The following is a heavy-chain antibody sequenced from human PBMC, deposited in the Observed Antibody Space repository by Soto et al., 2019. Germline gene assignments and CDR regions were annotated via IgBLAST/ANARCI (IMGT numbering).Heavy chain of an antibody. J-gene: IGHJ4*02. CDR1: GYTFTSYA. CDR2: INAGNGNT. D-gene: IGHD2-15*01. CDR3: ARALEDIVVVVAAEKYFDY. Sequence: ASVKVSCKXSGYTFTSYAMHWVRQAPGQRLEWMGWINAGNGNTKYSQKFQGRVTITRDTSASTAYMELSSLRSEDTAVYYCARALEDIVVVVAAEKYFDYWGQGTLVTVSS. V-gene: IGHV1-3*01.